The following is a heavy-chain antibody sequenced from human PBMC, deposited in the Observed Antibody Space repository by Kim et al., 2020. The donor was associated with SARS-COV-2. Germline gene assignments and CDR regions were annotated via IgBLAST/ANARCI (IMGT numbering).Heavy chain of an antibody. D-gene: IGHD1-26*01. V-gene: IGHV3-20*04. Sequence: GGSLRLSCKVSGFIFNDYVMSWVRQAPGRGLEWISIINWNGVTTTYADSVKGRFRISRDNAENSLYLQMESLRADDTALYYCARNSLPKPHYYFDLWGRGTLVTVSS. J-gene: IGHJ2*01. CDR2: INWNGVTT. CDR3: ARNSLPKPHYYFDL. CDR1: GFIFNDYV.